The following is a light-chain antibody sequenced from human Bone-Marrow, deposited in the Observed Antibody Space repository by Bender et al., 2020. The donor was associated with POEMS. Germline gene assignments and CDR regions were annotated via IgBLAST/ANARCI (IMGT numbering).Light chain of an antibody. CDR1: SSDVGKYNL. CDR3: CSYAGSSTLV. Sequence: QSALTQPASVSGSPGQSITISCTGTSSDVGKYNLVSWYQHHPGQAPKVIIYEGNKRPSGVSTRFSGSRSGNTASLTISGLQAEDEADYRCCSYAGSSTLVFGGGTRLTVL. CDR2: EGN. J-gene: IGLJ2*01. V-gene: IGLV2-23*01.